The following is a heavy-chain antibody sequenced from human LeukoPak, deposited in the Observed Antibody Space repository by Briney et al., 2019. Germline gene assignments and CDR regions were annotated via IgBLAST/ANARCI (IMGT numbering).Heavy chain of an antibody. V-gene: IGHV3-43*01. D-gene: IGHD4-11*01. CDR1: GFTFDDYT. CDR3: AKDTTGRGDWYFDL. Sequence: GGSLRLSCAASGFTFDDYTMHWVRQAPGKGLEWVSLISWDGGSTYYADSVKGRFTISRDNSKNSLYLQMNSLRTEDTALYYCAKDTTGRGDWYFDLWGRGTLVTVSS. CDR2: ISWDGGST. J-gene: IGHJ2*01.